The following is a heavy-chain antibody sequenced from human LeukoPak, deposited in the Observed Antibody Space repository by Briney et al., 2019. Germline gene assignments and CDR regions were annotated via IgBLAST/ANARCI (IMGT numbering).Heavy chain of an antibody. CDR3: STTYYYDSSEDY. Sequence: GGSLRLSCAASGFTFSSYVMSWVRQAPGKGLEWVGRIKSKTDGGTTDYAAPVKGRFTISRDDSKNTLYLQMNSLKTEDTAVYYCSTTYYYDSSEDYWGQGTLVTVSS. D-gene: IGHD3-22*01. J-gene: IGHJ4*02. CDR2: IKSKTDGGTT. V-gene: IGHV3-15*01. CDR1: GFTFSSYV.